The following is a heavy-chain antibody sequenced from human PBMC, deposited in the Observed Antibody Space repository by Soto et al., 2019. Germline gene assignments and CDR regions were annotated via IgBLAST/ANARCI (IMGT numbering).Heavy chain of an antibody. CDR3: AKNIAVAGYYYYGMDV. V-gene: IGHV3-11*06. D-gene: IGHD6-19*01. Sequence: PGGSLRLSCAASGFTFSDYYMSWIRQAPGKGLEWVSYISSSSSYTSYADSVKGRFTISRDNAKNSLYLQMNSLRAEDTAVYYCAKNIAVAGYYYYGMDVWGQGTTVTVSS. CDR1: GFTFSDYY. CDR2: ISSSSSYT. J-gene: IGHJ6*02.